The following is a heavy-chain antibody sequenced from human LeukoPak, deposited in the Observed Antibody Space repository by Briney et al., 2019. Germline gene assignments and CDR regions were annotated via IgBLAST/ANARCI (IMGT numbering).Heavy chain of an antibody. V-gene: IGHV1-24*01. Sequence: ASVKVSCKVSGYTLTELSMHWVRQAPGKGLEWMGGFDPEDGEKVYAQKFQGRLTMTEDTSTDTAYMELSSLRSDDTAVYYCATDPVGYSSANGCYSVDYWGQGTLVTVSS. D-gene: IGHD2-15*01. J-gene: IGHJ4*02. CDR1: GYTLTELS. CDR2: FDPEDGEK. CDR3: ATDPVGYSSANGCYSVDY.